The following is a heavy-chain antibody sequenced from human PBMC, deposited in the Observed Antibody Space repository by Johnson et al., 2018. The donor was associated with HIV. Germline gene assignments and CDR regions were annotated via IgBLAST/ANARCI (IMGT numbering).Heavy chain of an antibody. CDR1: GFTFSSYA. CDR2: ISYDGSDK. V-gene: IGHV3-30*04. CDR3: AKFASKNLWSGYSTSDAFDI. Sequence: QVPLVESGGGVVQPGRSLRLSCAASGFTFSSYAMHWVRQAPAKGLAWVAVISYDGSDKYYSDSVKDRFTISSDNSKNTLYLELNSLRAEDTAVYYCAKFASKNLWSGYSTSDAFDIWGQGTVVTVSS. J-gene: IGHJ3*02. D-gene: IGHD3-3*01.